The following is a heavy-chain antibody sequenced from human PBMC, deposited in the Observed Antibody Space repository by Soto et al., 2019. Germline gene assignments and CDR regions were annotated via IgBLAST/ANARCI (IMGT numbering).Heavy chain of an antibody. D-gene: IGHD3-10*01. CDR3: AKDGSATYYYGMDV. CDR2: ISYDGSNK. V-gene: IGHV3-30*18. Sequence: GGSLRLSCAASGFIFSSYGMHWVRQAPGKGLEWMAVISYDGSNKYYVDSVKGRFTISRDNSRNTLYLQMNSLRDEDTAVYYCAKDGSATYYYGMDVWGQGTTVTVSS. J-gene: IGHJ6*02. CDR1: GFIFSSYG.